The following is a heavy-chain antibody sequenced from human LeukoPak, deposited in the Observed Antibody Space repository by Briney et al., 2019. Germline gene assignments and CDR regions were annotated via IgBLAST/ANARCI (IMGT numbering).Heavy chain of an antibody. CDR1: GFTFSSYW. V-gene: IGHV3-33*03. Sequence: GGSLRLSCAASGFTFSSYWMHWVRQAPGKGLEWVGVIWYDGSEKYYADSVKGRFTISRDNSRNTVDLQMDSLRAEDTAVYYCAKDRTGGYDCPDQWGQGTLVTVSS. D-gene: IGHD5-12*01. CDR2: IWYDGSEK. CDR3: AKDRTGGYDCPDQ. J-gene: IGHJ5*02.